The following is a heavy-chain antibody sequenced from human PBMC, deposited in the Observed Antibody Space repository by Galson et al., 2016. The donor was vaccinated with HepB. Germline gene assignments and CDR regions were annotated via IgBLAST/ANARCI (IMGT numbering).Heavy chain of an antibody. V-gene: IGHV4-30-2*01. CDR1: GGSISSGGYS. CDR3: ARDRSYGYSNGMDV. D-gene: IGHD5-18*01. J-gene: IGHJ6*02. Sequence: TLSLTCAVSGGSISSGGYSWSWIRQPPGKGLEWIGYIYHSGSTYYNPSLKSRVTISVDRSKNQFSLKLSSVTAADTAVYYCARDRSYGYSNGMDVWGQGTPVTVSS. CDR2: IYHSGST.